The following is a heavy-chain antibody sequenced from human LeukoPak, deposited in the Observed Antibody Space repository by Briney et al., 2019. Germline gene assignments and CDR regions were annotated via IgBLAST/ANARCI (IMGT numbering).Heavy chain of an antibody. J-gene: IGHJ4*02. CDR2: IESKTDGGTT. Sequence: GGSLRLSCAASGFTFSNAWMSWVRQAPGKGLKWVGRIESKTDGGTTDYAAPVKGRFTISRDDSKNTLYLQMNSLETEDTAVYYCTTDTSGDDYWGQGTLVTVSS. V-gene: IGHV3-15*04. D-gene: IGHD7-27*01. CDR3: TTDTSGDDY. CDR1: GFTFSNAW.